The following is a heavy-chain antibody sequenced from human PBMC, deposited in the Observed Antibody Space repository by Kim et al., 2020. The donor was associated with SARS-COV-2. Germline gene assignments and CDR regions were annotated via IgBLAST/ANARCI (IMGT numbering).Heavy chain of an antibody. Sequence: SETLSLTCAVYGGSFNGNYWSWIRQPPGKGLEWIGEISHSGSTNYNPSLKSRVTISVDTSKNQFSLQLSSVTAADTAVYYCAGSLNPLLRYLIYYWGQGTRVTVSS. J-gene: IGHJ4*02. D-gene: IGHD3-9*01. CDR2: ISHSGST. CDR3: AGSLNPLLRYLIYY. V-gene: IGHV4-34*01. CDR1: GGSFNGNY.